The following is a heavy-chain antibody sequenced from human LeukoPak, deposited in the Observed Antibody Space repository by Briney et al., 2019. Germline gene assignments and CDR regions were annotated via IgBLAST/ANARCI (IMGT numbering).Heavy chain of an antibody. V-gene: IGHV3-33*01. Sequence: GGSLRLSCAASGFTFSSYGMPWVRQAPGKGLEWVAVIWYDGSNKYYADSVKGRFTISRDNSKNTLYLQMNSLRAEDTAVYYCARDPWVAARPRDYFDYWGQGTLVTVSS. CDR3: ARDPWVAARPRDYFDY. J-gene: IGHJ4*02. D-gene: IGHD6-6*01. CDR1: GFTFSSYG. CDR2: IWYDGSNK.